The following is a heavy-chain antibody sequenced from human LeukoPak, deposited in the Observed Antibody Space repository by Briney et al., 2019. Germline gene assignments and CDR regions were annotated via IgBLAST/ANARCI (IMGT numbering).Heavy chain of an antibody. V-gene: IGHV4-59*01. D-gene: IGHD3-10*01. Sequence: PSETLSLTCTVSGGSISSYSWSWIRQPPGEGLEWIGYIYYSGSTNYNPSLKSRVTISVDTSKNQFSLKLSSVTAADTGVYYCARVRIGRGVIDYWGQGTLVTASS. CDR2: IYYSGST. CDR3: ARVRIGRGVIDY. CDR1: GGSISSYS. J-gene: IGHJ4*02.